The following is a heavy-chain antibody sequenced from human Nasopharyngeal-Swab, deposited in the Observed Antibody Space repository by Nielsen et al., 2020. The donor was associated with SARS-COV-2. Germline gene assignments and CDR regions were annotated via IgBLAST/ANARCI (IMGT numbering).Heavy chain of an antibody. Sequence: ASVKVSCKASGYTFTSYGISWVRQAPGQGLEWMGWISAYNGNTNYAQKFQGRVTITRDTSTSTVYMELSSLRSEDTAVYYCARGGVPPWFGDNGIWGQGTMVTVSS. CDR1: GYTFTSYG. CDR3: ARGGVPPWFGDNGI. CDR2: ISAYNGNT. D-gene: IGHD3-10*01. J-gene: IGHJ3*02. V-gene: IGHV1-18*01.